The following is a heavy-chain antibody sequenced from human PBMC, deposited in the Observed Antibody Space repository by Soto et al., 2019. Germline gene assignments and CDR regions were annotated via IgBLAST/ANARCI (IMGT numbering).Heavy chain of an antibody. D-gene: IGHD3-3*01. V-gene: IGHV4-59*01. CDR3: ARVEPTYYDFWSGLYYYMDV. Sequence: SETLSLTCTVSGGSISSYYWSWIRQPPGKGLEWIGYIHYSGSTNYNPSLKSRVTISVDTSKNQFSLKLSSVTAADTAVYYCARVEPTYYDFWSGLYYYMDVWGRGTTVTVSS. J-gene: IGHJ6*03. CDR2: IHYSGST. CDR1: GGSISSYY.